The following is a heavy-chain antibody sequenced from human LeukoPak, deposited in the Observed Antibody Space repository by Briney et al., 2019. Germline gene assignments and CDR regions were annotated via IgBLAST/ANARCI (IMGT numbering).Heavy chain of an antibody. V-gene: IGHV1-18*01. Sequence: GASVKVSCKASGYTFTNYGISWVRQAPGQGLEWMGWISAYNGDTNYVQNFQGRVTMTTDTSTSTAYMELRSLRSDDTAVYYCARAALDSKFAFDIWGQGTMVTVSS. J-gene: IGHJ3*02. CDR1: GYTFTNYG. CDR3: ARAALDSKFAFDI. CDR2: ISAYNGDT.